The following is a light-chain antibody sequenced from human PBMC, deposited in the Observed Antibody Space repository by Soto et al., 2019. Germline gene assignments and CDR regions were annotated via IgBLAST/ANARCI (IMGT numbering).Light chain of an antibody. V-gene: IGLV1-44*01. J-gene: IGLJ1*01. CDR1: SSNIGINA. CDR2: DNN. Sequence: QSVLTQPPSASGTPGQRVTISCAGSSSNIGINAVNWYQQLPGTAPKLLMYDNNQRPSGVPDRVSGSKSGTSASLAIRGLQSDDEADYYCAAWDDILNGYVFGDGTKVTVL. CDR3: AAWDDILNGYV.